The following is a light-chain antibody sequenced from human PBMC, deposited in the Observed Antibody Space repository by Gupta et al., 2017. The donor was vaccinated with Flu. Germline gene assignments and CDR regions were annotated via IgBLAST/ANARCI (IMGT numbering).Light chain of an antibody. CDR1: QIVDSS. J-gene: IGKJ1*01. CDR2: DAS. CDR3: QQRSLWPPWT. V-gene: IGKV3-11*01. Sequence: ERATLSCRASQIVDSSLPWYHQRPGQPPRLLIYDASDRAAGIPARFSGSGSGTAVTLTISSLEPEDFALYYCQQRSLWPPWTFGQGTKLEIK.